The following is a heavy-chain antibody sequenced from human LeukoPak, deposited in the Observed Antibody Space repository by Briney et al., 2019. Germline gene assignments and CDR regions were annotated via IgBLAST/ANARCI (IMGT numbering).Heavy chain of an antibody. D-gene: IGHD3-16*01. CDR3: AKDDTWGRFYH. CDR1: GFSFKMHG. V-gene: IGHV3-23*01. CDR2: IGPIGANT. Sequence: GGSLRLSCAASGFSFKMHGMNWVRQTPRKGRDGVSGIGPIGANTYYADSVKGRCTISRANSHYTVSLQPTRLRVEDTAVYYCAKDDTWGRFYHWGQGTLVTVSS. J-gene: IGHJ1*01.